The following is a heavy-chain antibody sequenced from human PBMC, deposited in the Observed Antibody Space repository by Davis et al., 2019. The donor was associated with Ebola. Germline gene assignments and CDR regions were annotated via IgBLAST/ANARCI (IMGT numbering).Heavy chain of an antibody. Sequence: AASVKVSCKASGGTFSSYAISWVRQAPGQGLEWMGGIIPIFGTANYAQKFQGRVTITADKSTSTAYMELSSLRSEDTAVYYCARDRDGIAAAKDWGQGTLVTVSS. CDR2: IIPIFGTA. D-gene: IGHD6-13*01. CDR3: ARDRDGIAAAKD. J-gene: IGHJ4*02. V-gene: IGHV1-69*06. CDR1: GGTFSSYA.